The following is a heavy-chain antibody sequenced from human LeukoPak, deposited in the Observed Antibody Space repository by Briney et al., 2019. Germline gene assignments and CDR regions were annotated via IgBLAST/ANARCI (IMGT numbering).Heavy chain of an antibody. CDR2: ISAYNGNT. CDR1: GYTFTSYG. D-gene: IGHD5-18*01. Sequence: ASVKVSCKASGYTFTSYGISWVRQAPGQGLEWMGWISAYNGNTNYAQKLQGRVTMTTDTSTSTAYMELRSLRSGDTAVYYCARDTTFPGYSYGPSGDYWGQGTLVTVSS. V-gene: IGHV1-18*01. J-gene: IGHJ4*02. CDR3: ARDTTFPGYSYGPSGDY.